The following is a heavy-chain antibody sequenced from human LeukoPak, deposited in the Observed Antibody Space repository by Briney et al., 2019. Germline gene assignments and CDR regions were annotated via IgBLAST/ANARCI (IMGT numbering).Heavy chain of an antibody. CDR1: GYTFIGYY. D-gene: IGHD5-18*01. Sequence: ASVKVSCKASGYTFIGYYIHWVRQAPGQGLEWMGWINPNSGGTNYAQKFQGRVTMTRDTSISTAYMELSRLRSDDTAVYYCARGGYSYGNHYYYYGMDVWGQGTTVTVSS. CDR2: INPNSGGT. CDR3: ARGGYSYGNHYYYYGMDV. J-gene: IGHJ6*02. V-gene: IGHV1-2*02.